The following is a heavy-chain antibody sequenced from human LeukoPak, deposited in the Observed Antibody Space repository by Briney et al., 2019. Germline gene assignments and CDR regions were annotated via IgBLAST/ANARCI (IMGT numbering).Heavy chain of an antibody. CDR3: ARDFHYYGSGSDYAFDI. Sequence: GSSVKGSCKASGGTFSSYAISWVRQAPGQGLEWMGRIIPILGIANYAQKFQGRVTITADKSTSTAYMELSSLRSEDTAVYYCARDFHYYGSGSDYAFDIWGQGTMVTVSS. CDR2: IIPILGIA. CDR1: GGTFSSYA. V-gene: IGHV1-69*04. J-gene: IGHJ3*02. D-gene: IGHD3-10*01.